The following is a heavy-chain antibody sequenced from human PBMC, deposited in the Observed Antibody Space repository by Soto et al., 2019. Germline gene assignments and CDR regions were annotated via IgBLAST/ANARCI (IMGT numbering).Heavy chain of an antibody. CDR1: GGTFSSYA. V-gene: IGHV1-69*13. J-gene: IGHJ4*02. Sequence: GASVKVSCKASGGTFSSYAISWVRQAPGQGLEWMGGIIPIFGTANYAQKFQGRVTITADESTSTAYMELSSLRSEDTAVYYCARDSGVTDYYDSSGSGYYFDYWGQGTLVTVSS. CDR3: ARDSGVTDYYDSSGSGYYFDY. CDR2: IIPIFGTA. D-gene: IGHD3-22*01.